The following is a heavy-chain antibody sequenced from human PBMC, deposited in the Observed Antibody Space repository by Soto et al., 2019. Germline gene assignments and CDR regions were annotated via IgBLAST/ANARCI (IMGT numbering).Heavy chain of an antibody. CDR1: GGSISSGGYS. Sequence: SETLSLTCADSGGSISSGGYSWSWIRQPPGKGLEWIGYIYHSGSTYYNPSLKSRVTISVDRSKNQFSLKLSSVTAADTAVYYCARYNTDTTGYSSSWYGWFDPWGQGTLVTVSS. CDR3: ARYNTDTTGYSSSWYGWFDP. V-gene: IGHV4-30-2*01. J-gene: IGHJ5*02. CDR2: IYHSGST. D-gene: IGHD6-13*01.